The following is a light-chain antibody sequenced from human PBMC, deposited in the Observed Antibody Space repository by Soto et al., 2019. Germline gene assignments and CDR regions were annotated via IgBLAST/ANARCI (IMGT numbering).Light chain of an antibody. CDR2: GNS. J-gene: IGLJ2*01. V-gene: IGLV1-40*01. Sequence: VLTQPPSVSGAPGQRVTISCTGSSSNIGAGYNVHWYQQLPGTAPKLLIYGNSNRPSGVPDRFSGSKSGTSASLAITGLQAEDEADYYCQSYDSSLSGVVFGGGTKLTVL. CDR1: SSNIGAGYN. CDR3: QSYDSSLSGVV.